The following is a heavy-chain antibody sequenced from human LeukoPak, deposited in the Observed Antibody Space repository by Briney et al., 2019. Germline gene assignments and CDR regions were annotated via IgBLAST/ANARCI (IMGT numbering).Heavy chain of an antibody. CDR2: IKQDGSEK. J-gene: IGHJ3*02. V-gene: IGHV3-7*01. CDR3: ARDRGSGYLDAFDI. Sequence: GGSLRLSCAASGFTFSSYWMSWVRQAPGKGLEWVANIKQDGSEKYYVDSVKGRFTIPRDNAKNSLYLQMNSLRAEDTAVYYCARDRGSGYLDAFDIWGQGTMVTVSS. CDR1: GFTFSSYW. D-gene: IGHD3-22*01.